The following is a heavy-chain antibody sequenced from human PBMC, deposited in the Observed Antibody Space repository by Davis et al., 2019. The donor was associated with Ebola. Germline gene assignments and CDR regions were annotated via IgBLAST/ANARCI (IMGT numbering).Heavy chain of an antibody. CDR2: INAGNGNT. CDR1: GYTFTSYA. CDR3: AREGDSFDDIVVVPAATVWFDP. V-gene: IGHV1-3*01. D-gene: IGHD2-2*01. J-gene: IGHJ5*02. Sequence: ASVKVSCKASGYTFTSYAMHWVRQAPGQRLEWMGWINAGNGNTKYSQKFQGRVTITADKSTSTAYMELSSLRSEDTAVYYCAREGDSFDDIVVVPAATVWFDPWGQGTLVTVSS.